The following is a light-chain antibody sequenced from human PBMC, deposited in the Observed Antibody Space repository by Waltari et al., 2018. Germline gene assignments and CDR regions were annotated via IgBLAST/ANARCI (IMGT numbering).Light chain of an antibody. J-gene: IGKJ4*01. Sequence: EIVLTQSPATLSLSPGERATLSCRASKSISNYLAWYQQKRGQAPRLLLYDTSNSATGTPARFSGSGSGTECTLTISSLEPEDVAVYYCHQRSDWGTFGGGTKVEI. CDR1: KSISNY. V-gene: IGKV3-11*01. CDR3: HQRSDWGT. CDR2: DTS.